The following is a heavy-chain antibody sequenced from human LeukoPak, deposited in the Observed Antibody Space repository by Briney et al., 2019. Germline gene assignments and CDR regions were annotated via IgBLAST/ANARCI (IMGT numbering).Heavy chain of an antibody. CDR3: ARAGGYCGRISCPYYFDY. Sequence: SVKVSCKASGGTFSSYAISWVRQAPGQGLEWMGGIIPIFGTANYAQKFQGRVTITADKSTSTAYMELSSLRSEDTAVYYCARAGGYCGRISCPYYFDYWGQGSLVAVSS. J-gene: IGHJ4*02. CDR1: GGTFSSYA. V-gene: IGHV1-69*06. CDR2: IIPIFGTA. D-gene: IGHD2-15*01.